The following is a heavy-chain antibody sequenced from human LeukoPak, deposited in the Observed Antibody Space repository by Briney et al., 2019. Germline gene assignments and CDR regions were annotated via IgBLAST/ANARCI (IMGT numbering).Heavy chain of an antibody. CDR2: INAGNGNT. CDR3: ATIYYDSSGYYYLPN. Sequence: ASVKVSCKASGYTFTSYDINWVRQATGQRLEWMGWINAGNGNTKYSQKFQGRVTMTEDTSTDTAYMELSSLRSEDTAVYYCATIYYDSSGYYYLPNWGQGTLVTVSS. CDR1: GYTFTSYD. V-gene: IGHV1-8*02. D-gene: IGHD3-22*01. J-gene: IGHJ4*02.